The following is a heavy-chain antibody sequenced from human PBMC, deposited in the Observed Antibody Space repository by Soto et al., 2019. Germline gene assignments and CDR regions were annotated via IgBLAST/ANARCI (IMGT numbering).Heavy chain of an antibody. D-gene: IGHD3-3*01. CDR2: IYPGDSDT. CDR1: GYTFTNYW. CDR3: ALSYFDFWSDYYPRSGIDY. V-gene: IGHV5-51*01. Sequence: GESLKISCEGSGYTFTNYWIGWVRQMPGKGLEWMGIIYPGDSDTRYSPSFQGQVAISADKSINTAYLQWSSLKASDTAMYYCALSYFDFWSDYYPRSGIDYWGQGTLVTVSS. J-gene: IGHJ4*02.